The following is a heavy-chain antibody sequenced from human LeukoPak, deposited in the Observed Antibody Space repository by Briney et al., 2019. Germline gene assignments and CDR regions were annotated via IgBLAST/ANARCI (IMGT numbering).Heavy chain of an antibody. CDR3: AKAPVTTCRGAFCYPFDY. J-gene: IGHJ4*02. CDR2: LYNCVCT. CDR1: GFTVSSHY. Sequence: SGGSLRLSCAASGFTVSSHYMSWVRQAPGKGLDCVSLLYNCVCTYYADSVKGRFTISRDSSKNTLFLQMNRLRPEDAAVYYCAKAPVTTCRGAFCYPFDYWGLGTLVTVSS. V-gene: IGHV3-53*01. D-gene: IGHD2-15*01.